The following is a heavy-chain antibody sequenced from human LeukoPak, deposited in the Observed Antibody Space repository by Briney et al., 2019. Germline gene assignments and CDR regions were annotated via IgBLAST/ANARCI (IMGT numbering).Heavy chain of an antibody. Sequence: PGGSLRLSCAASGFTFSSYWMHWVRQAPGKGLVWVSRINSDGSSTSYADSVKGRFTISRDNAKNTLYLQMNSLRAEDTAVYYCARGSAYSGYQDYWGREPWSPSPQ. CDR3: ARGSAYSGYQDY. J-gene: IGHJ4*02. CDR2: INSDGSST. V-gene: IGHV3-74*01. D-gene: IGHD5-12*01. CDR1: GFTFSSYW.